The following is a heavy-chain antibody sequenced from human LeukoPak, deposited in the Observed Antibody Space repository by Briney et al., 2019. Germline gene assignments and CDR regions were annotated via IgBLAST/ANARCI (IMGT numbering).Heavy chain of an antibody. Sequence: ASVKVSCKVSGYTLTELSMHWVRQAPGKGLEWMGGFDPEDGETIYAQKFQGRVTMTEDTSTDTAYMELSSLRSEDTAVYYCATGQDRRYSYGLYYMDVWGKGTTVTVSS. CDR3: ATGQDRRYSYGLYYMDV. J-gene: IGHJ6*03. CDR1: GYTLTELS. V-gene: IGHV1-24*01. CDR2: FDPEDGET. D-gene: IGHD5-18*01.